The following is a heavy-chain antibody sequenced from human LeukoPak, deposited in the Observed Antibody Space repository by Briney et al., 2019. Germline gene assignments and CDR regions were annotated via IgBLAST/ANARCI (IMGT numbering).Heavy chain of an antibody. CDR1: GFTFNTYW. D-gene: IGHD1-26*01. CDR3: ARGPSHSGSYFVY. V-gene: IGHV3-74*03. J-gene: IGHJ4*02. CDR2: ISSDGSRT. Sequence: GGSLRLSCAASGFTFNTYWTYWVRQGLGKGLVWVSRISSDGSRTEYADSVEGRFTISRDNAKNTLYLQMDSLRAEDTAVYYCARGPSHSGSYFVYWGQGTLVTVSS.